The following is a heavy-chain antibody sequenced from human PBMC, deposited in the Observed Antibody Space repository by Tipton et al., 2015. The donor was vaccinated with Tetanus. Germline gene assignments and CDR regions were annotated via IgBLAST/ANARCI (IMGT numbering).Heavy chain of an antibody. CDR3: ARDRGDYIYYGMDV. CDR1: GYTFTGYY. Sequence: QLVQSGAEVKKPGASVKVSCKASGYTFTGYYIYWVRQAPGQGLEWMGWIDPNSGGPVYAQKFQGRVTMTRDTSISTAYMELRSLRSDDTAVYYCARDRGDYIYYGMDVWGPGTTVTVS. D-gene: IGHD3-22*01. CDR2: IDPNSGGP. V-gene: IGHV1-2*02. J-gene: IGHJ6*02.